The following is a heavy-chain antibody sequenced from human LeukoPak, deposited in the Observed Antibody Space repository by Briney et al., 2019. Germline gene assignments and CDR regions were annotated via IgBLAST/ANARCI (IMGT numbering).Heavy chain of an antibody. CDR2: ISGSGGFT. D-gene: IGHD3-16*01. V-gene: IGHV3-23*01. Sequence: GGSLRLSCVVSGFTLSTYAMSWVRQAPGKGLQWVSAISGSGGFTYYADSVRGRFTISRDNAKNSVYLQMNSLRAEDTAVYYCARPSVGGVIDGMDVWGQGTTVTVSS. CDR3: ARPSVGGVIDGMDV. CDR1: GFTLSTYA. J-gene: IGHJ6*02.